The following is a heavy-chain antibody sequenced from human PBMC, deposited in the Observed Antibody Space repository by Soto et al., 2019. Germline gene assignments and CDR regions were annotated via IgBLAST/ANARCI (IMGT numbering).Heavy chain of an antibody. CDR3: AKNRVAVAGTIDY. D-gene: IGHD6-19*01. V-gene: IGHV3-23*01. J-gene: IGHJ4*02. CDR2: ISGSGGST. CDR1: GFTFSSYA. Sequence: EVPLLESGGGLVQPGGSLRLSCAASGFTFSSYAMSWVRQAPGKWLEWVSAISGSGGSTYYAGSVKGRFTISRDNSKNTLYLQMNSMRAEDTAVYYCAKNRVAVAGTIDYWGQGTLVNVSS.